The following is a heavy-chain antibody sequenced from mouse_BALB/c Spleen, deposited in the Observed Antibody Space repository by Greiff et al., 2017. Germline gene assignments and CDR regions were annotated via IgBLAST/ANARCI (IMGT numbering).Heavy chain of an antibody. Sequence: VQLQQSGAELVRSGASVKLSCTASGFNIKDYYMHWVKQRPEQGLEWIGWIDPENGDTEYAPKFQGKATMTADTSSNTAYLQLSSLTSEDTAVYYGNALGSGFDYWGQGTTLTVSS. D-gene: IGHD4-1*01. J-gene: IGHJ2*01. CDR3: NALGSGFDY. V-gene: IGHV14-4*02. CDR2: IDPENGDT. CDR1: GFNIKDYY.